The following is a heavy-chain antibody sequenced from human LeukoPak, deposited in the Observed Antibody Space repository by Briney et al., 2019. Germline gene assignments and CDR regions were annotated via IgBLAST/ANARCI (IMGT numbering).Heavy chain of an antibody. CDR1: GFTFSSYS. V-gene: IGHV3-21*01. Sequence: GGSLRLSCAASGFTFSSYSMNWVRQAPGKGLEWVSSISSSSSYIYYADSVKGRFTISRDNAKNSLYLQMNSLRAEDTAVYYCARDGDPGQIRLDYWGQGTLVTVSS. CDR2: ISSSSSYI. D-gene: IGHD3-10*01. J-gene: IGHJ4*02. CDR3: ARDGDPGQIRLDY.